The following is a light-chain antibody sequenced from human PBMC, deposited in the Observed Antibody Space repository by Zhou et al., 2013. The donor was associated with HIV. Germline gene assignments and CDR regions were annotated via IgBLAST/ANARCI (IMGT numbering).Light chain of an antibody. CDR1: QSISSY. CDR2: ATS. V-gene: IGKV1-39*01. J-gene: IGKJ4*01. Sequence: DIQMTQSPSSLSASVGDRVTITCRASQSISSYLNWYQQKPGKAPNLLIYATSSLQSGVPSRFSGSGSGTDFTLTISSLQPEDSATYYCQQAFSVPLTFGGGTKVEIK. CDR3: QQAFSVPLT.